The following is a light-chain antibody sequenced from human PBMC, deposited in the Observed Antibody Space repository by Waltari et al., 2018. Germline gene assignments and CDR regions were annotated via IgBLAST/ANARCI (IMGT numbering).Light chain of an antibody. CDR1: SSNIGAGYD. CDR3: HSYDSSDWV. V-gene: IGLV1-40*01. CDR2: GTR. Sequence: QSVLTQPPSVSGAPGQRVTISCTGSSSNIGAGYDVHWYQQLPGTAPKLLIYGTRPRPSGVPDRFSCSKSGTSASLAITGLQAEDEADYYCHSYDSSDWVFGGGTKLTVL. J-gene: IGLJ3*02.